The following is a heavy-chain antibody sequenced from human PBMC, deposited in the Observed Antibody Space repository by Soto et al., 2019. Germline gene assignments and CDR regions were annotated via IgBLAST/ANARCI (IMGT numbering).Heavy chain of an antibody. CDR3: ATLRKGYFDY. CDR1: GGSISSYY. J-gene: IGHJ4*02. CDR2: IYYSGST. V-gene: IGHV4-59*08. Sequence: LSLTCTVSGGSISSYYWSWIRQPPGKGLEWIGYIYYSGSTNYNPSLKSRVTISVDTSKNQFSLKLSSVTAADTAVYYCATLRKGYFDYWGQGTLVTVSS.